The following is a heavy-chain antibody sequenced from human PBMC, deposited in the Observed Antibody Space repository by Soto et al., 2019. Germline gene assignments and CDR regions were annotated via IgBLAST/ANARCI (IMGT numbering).Heavy chain of an antibody. J-gene: IGHJ4*02. V-gene: IGHV1-18*01. D-gene: IGHD1-20*01. CDR1: GYTFTGYG. Sequence: ASVKVSCKASGYTFTGYGISWVRQAPGQGLEWMGWISAYNGNTNYAQKHQGRVTMTTDTSTSTAYMELRSLRFDDTAVYYCAITLNGITDYWGQGTLVTVSS. CDR3: AITLNGITDY. CDR2: ISAYNGNT.